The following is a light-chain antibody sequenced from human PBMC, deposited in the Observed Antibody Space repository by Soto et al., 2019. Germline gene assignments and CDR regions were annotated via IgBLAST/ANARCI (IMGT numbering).Light chain of an antibody. J-gene: IGLJ1*01. V-gene: IGLV1-44*01. CDR1: SSSIGSNP. Sequence: SVLTQPPSASGTPGQRVTISCSGSSSSIGSNPVNWYQQLPGTAPKLLIYSNNQRPAGVPDRFSGSDSGTSASLAISGLQSDDEADYYCAAWDDSLSGYVFGTGTKVTVL. CDR3: AAWDDSLSGYV. CDR2: SNN.